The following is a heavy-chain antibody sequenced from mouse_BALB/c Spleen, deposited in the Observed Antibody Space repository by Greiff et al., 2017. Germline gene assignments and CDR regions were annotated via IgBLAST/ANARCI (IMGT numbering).Heavy chain of an antibody. Sequence: EVQLQQSGAELVKPGASVKLSCTASGFNFKDSYMHWVKQRPEHGLEWIGRIYPANGTTKYDPKFQGKATITADTSSNTAYLQLSSLTSEDTAVYYCARFYYDYDWFAYGGKGTRVTVAA. CDR3: ARFYYDYDWFAY. CDR2: IYPANGTT. V-gene: IGHV14-3*02. J-gene: IGHJ3*01. D-gene: IGHD2-4*01. CDR1: GFNFKDSY.